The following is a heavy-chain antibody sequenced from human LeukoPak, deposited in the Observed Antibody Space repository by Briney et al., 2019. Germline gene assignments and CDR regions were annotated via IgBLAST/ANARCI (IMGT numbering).Heavy chain of an antibody. D-gene: IGHD6-19*01. CDR2: IRSKAYGGAT. Sequence: GGSLRLSCTASGFTFGDYAMSWFRQAPGKGLDWVGFIRSKAYGGATEYAASVKGRFTISRDDSKSIAYLQMNSLKTEDTAVYYCTASSGWYYFDYWGQGTLVTVSS. CDR3: TASSGWYYFDY. V-gene: IGHV3-49*03. CDR1: GFTFGDYA. J-gene: IGHJ4*02.